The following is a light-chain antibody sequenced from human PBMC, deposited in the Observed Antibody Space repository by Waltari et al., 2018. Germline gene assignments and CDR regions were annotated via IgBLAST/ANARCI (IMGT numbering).Light chain of an antibody. CDR1: SSNIGNNY. J-gene: IGLJ7*01. V-gene: IGLV1-51*02. CDR3: GTWDSSLSGAV. Sequence: QSVLTQPPSVSAAPGQRVTISYSGGSSNIGNNYVSWYRPFPGTAPKLLIDENTERPSGIPGRVSGSKSGTSATLDITGLQAGDEADDYCGTWDSSLSGAVFGGGTHLTVL. CDR2: ENT.